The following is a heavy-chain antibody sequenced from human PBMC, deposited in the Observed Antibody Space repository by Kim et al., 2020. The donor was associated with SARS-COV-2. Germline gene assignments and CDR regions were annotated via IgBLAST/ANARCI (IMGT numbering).Heavy chain of an antibody. V-gene: IGHV1-69*06. Sequence: SVKVSCKASGGTFSSYAFSWVRLAPGQGLEWMGGIIPIFGTANYAQRFQGRITFTADKSTSTAYMELSSLRSEDTAVHYCATGDYGSGSYATFDVWGQGTMVTVSS. J-gene: IGHJ3*01. CDR2: IIPIFGTA. CDR1: GGTFSSYA. D-gene: IGHD3-10*01. CDR3: ATGDYGSGSYATFDV.